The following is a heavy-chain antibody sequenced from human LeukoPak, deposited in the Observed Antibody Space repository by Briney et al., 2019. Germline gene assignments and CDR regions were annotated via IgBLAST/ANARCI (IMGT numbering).Heavy chain of an antibody. Sequence: PSQTLSLTCTVSGGSISSYYWSWIRQPPGKGLEWIGYIYYSGSTNYNPSLKSRVTISVDTSKNQFSLKLSSVTAADTAVYYCAREGSGSLDYWGQGTLVTVSS. CDR3: AREGSGSLDY. J-gene: IGHJ4*02. CDR2: IYYSGST. CDR1: GGSISSYY. V-gene: IGHV4-59*01. D-gene: IGHD1-26*01.